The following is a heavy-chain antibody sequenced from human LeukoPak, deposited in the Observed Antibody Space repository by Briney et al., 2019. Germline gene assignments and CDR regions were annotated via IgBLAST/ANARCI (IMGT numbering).Heavy chain of an antibody. J-gene: IGHJ4*02. Sequence: GGSLRLSCAASGFTFDDYAMHWVRQAPGKGLEWVSGISWNSGSIGYADSVKGRFTISRDNAKNTLYLQMNSLRAEDTAVYYCAQTMAAVAGMGMIDYWGQGTLVTVSS. CDR1: GFTFDDYA. CDR2: ISWNSGSI. CDR3: AQTMAAVAGMGMIDY. V-gene: IGHV3-9*01. D-gene: IGHD6-19*01.